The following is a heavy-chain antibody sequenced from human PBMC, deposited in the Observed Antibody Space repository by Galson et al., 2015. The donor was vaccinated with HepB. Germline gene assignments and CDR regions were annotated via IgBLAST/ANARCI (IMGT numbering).Heavy chain of an antibody. D-gene: IGHD5-18*01. CDR3: ARECNRGIQLWLRSYGMDV. Sequence: SLRLSCAASGFTFSSYGMHWVRQAPGKGLEWVAVIWYDGSNKYYADSVKGRFTISRDNSENTLYLQMNSLRAEDTAVYHCARECNRGIQLWLRSYGMDVWGQGTTVTVSS. CDR2: IWYDGSNK. V-gene: IGHV3-33*01. CDR1: GFTFSSYG. J-gene: IGHJ6*02.